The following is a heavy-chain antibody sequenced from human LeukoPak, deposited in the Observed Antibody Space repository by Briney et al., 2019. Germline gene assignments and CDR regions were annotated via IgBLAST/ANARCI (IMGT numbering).Heavy chain of an antibody. J-gene: IGHJ5*02. CDR1: GFTFSSYA. CDR2: ISGSGGST. D-gene: IGHD3-3*01. V-gene: IGHV3-23*01. Sequence: GGSLRLSCAASGFTFSSYAMSWVRQAPGKGLEWVSAISGSGGSTYYADSVKGRFTISRDNSKNTLYLQMNSLRAEDTAVYYCAKPLRFSEWLFVDPWGQGTLVTVSS. CDR3: AKPLRFSEWLFVDP.